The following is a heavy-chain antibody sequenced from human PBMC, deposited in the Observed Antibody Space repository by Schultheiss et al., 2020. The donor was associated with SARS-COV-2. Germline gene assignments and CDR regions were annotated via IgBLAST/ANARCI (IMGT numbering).Heavy chain of an antibody. J-gene: IGHJ4*02. CDR1: GFTFSTHE. CDR3: ARDLGGGTDY. CDR2: IYSGGST. Sequence: GSLRLSCAASGFTFSTHEMNWVRQAPGKGLEWVSVIYSGGSTYYADSVKGRFTISRDNSKNTLYLQMNSLRAEDTAVYYCARDLGGGTDYWGQGTLVTVSS. D-gene: IGHD4-23*01. V-gene: IGHV3-53*01.